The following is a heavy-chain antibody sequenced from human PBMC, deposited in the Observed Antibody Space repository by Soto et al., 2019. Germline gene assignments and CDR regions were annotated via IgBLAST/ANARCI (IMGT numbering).Heavy chain of an antibody. CDR1: GFTFSGSA. CDR2: IRSKANSYAT. D-gene: IGHD2-2*01. Sequence: EVQLVESGGGLVQPGGSLKLSCAASGFTFSGSAMHWVRQASGKGLEWVGRIRSKANSYATAYAASVKGRFTISRDDSKNTAYLQMNSLKTEDTAVYYCTRNDIVVVPAAMSDYYHYYMDVWGKGTTVTVSS. V-gene: IGHV3-73*01. CDR3: TRNDIVVVPAAMSDYYHYYMDV. J-gene: IGHJ6*03.